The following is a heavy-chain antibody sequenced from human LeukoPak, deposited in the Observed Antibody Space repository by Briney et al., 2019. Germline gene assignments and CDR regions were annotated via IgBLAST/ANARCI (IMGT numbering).Heavy chain of an antibody. CDR1: AGSRSGYY. J-gene: IGHJ5*02. CDR3: ARVGAQIVVVPAAKVWWFDP. D-gene: IGHD2-2*01. V-gene: IGHV4-34*01. Sequence: SETLSLTCAVYAGSRSGYYWRWIRQPPGKGLEWIGEINHSGSTNYNPSLKSRVTISVDTSKNQFSLKLSSVTAADTAVYYCARVGAQIVVVPAAKVWWFDPWGQGTLVTVSS. CDR2: INHSGST.